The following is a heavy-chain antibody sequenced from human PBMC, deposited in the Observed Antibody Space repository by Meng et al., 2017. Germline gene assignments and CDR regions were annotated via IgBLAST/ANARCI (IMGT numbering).Heavy chain of an antibody. CDR2: IYSGEST. Sequence: QHVEKAGELLPPGASLRPPSSSSGVSVTTSYMSWGRQAPWKWLEWVSFIYSGESTYYADYVKGRFSISRYDSKTTLYLQLNSLRAEDTAVYXCARDSSSGWYHNYWGQGTLVTVSS. D-gene: IGHD6-19*01. V-gene: IGHV3-53*02. J-gene: IGHJ4*02. CDR1: GVSVTTSY. CDR3: ARDSSSGWYHNY.